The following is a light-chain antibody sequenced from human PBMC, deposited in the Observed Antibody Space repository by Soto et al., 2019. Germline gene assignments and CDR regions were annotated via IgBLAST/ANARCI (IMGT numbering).Light chain of an antibody. Sequence: EIVLTQSPGTLSSSPRERATISCRASESVSTNSLAWYQHRPDQAPRLLIHAASNRARGIPDRFGGSGSGTDFTLTVSRLEPEDFAVYYCQQYGSAPWTFVQGTNV. CDR1: ESVSTNS. V-gene: IGKV3-20*01. CDR3: QQYGSAPWT. CDR2: AAS. J-gene: IGKJ1*01.